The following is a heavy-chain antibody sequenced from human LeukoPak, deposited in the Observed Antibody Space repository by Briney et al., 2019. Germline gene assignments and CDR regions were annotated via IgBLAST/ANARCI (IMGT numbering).Heavy chain of an antibody. CDR3: ARDWDLTDTAMVGYIWFDP. D-gene: IGHD5-18*01. CDR1: GFTFSSYS. J-gene: IGHJ5*02. V-gene: IGHV3-21*01. CDR2: ISSSSSYI. Sequence: GGSLRLSCAASGFTFSSYSMNWVRQAPGKGLEWVSSISSSSSYIYYADSVKGRFTISRDNAKNSLYLQMNSLRAEDTAVYYCARDWDLTDTAMVGYIWFDPWGQGTLVTVSS.